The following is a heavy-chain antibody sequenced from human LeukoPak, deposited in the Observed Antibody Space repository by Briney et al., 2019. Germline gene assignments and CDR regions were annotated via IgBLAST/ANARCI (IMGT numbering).Heavy chain of an antibody. J-gene: IGHJ4*02. D-gene: IGHD3-10*01. V-gene: IGHV4-59*01. CDR3: ASHYGSGFDY. CDR2: IYYSGST. Sequence: PSETLSLTCTVSVGSISSYYCSWIRQPPGKGLEWIGYIYYSGSTNYNPSLKSRVTISIDTSKNQFSLKLSSVTAADTAMYYCASHYGSGFDYWGQGTLVTVSS. CDR1: VGSISSYY.